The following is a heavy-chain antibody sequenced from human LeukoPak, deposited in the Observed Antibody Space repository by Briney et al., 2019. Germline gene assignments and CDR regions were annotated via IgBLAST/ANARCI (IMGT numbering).Heavy chain of an antibody. Sequence: GGSLRLSCAASGFTFTNAWMSWVRQAPGKGLEWVAVIWYDGSNKYYADSVKGRFTISRDNSKNTLYLQMNSLRAEDTAVYYCARESSTSHPALGYWGQGTLVTVSS. CDR1: GFTFTNAW. D-gene: IGHD2-2*01. J-gene: IGHJ4*02. CDR3: ARESSTSHPALGY. V-gene: IGHV3-33*08. CDR2: IWYDGSNK.